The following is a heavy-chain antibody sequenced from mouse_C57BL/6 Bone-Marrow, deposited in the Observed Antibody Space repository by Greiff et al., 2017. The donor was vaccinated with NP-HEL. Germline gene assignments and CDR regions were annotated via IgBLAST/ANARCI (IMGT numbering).Heavy chain of an antibody. Sequence: QVQLQQPGAELVKPGASVKLSCKASGYTFTSYWMQWVKQRPGQGLEWIGEIDPSDSYTNYNQKFKGKATLTVDTSSSTAYMQLSSLTSEDSAVYYCASQSYYFDYGGQGTTLTVSS. V-gene: IGHV1-50*01. CDR3: ASQSYYFDY. CDR1: GYTFTSYW. CDR2: IDPSDSYT. J-gene: IGHJ2*01.